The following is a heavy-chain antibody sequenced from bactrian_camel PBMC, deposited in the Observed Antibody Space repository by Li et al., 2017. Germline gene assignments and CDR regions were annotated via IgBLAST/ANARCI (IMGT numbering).Heavy chain of an antibody. D-gene: IGHD1*01. J-gene: IGHJ4*01. CDR2: LYPRNGRA. V-gene: IGHV3S31*01. Sequence: VQLVESGGGSVQAGGSLTLSCAASGYTYTRSARCMGWFRQGEGKAREGVATLYPRNGRAYYTDSVNGRFTIDLDNSKNTLYLQMTSLTPEDTAMYYCAVNWLPGTTRGGYWGQGTQVTVS. CDR1: GYTYTRSARC. CDR3: AVNWLPGTTRGGY.